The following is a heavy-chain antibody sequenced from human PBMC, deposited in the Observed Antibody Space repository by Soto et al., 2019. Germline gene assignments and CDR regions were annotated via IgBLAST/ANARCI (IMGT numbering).Heavy chain of an antibody. Sequence: SETLSLTCTVSGGSISSSSYYWGWIRQPPGKGLEWIGSIYYSGSTYYNPSLKSRVTISVDTSKNQFSLKLSSVTAADTAVYYCARPRIRAVHWPKHYESPYYYGMDVWGQGTTVTVSS. V-gene: IGHV4-39*01. J-gene: IGHJ6*02. CDR3: ARPRIRAVHWPKHYESPYYYGMDV. CDR2: IYYSGST. CDR1: GGSISSSSYY. D-gene: IGHD3-3*01.